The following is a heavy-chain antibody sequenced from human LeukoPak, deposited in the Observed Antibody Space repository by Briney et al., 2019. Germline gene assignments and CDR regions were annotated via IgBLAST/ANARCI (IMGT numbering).Heavy chain of an antibody. CDR1: GFTFSSCW. Sequence: GGSLRLSCAASGFTFSSCWMSWVRQAPGKGLEWVANIKQDGSEKYYVDSVKGRFTISRDNAKNSLYLQMNSLRAEDTAVYYCARDQGWFDPWGQGTLVTVSS. J-gene: IGHJ5*02. CDR3: ARDQGWFDP. CDR2: IKQDGSEK. V-gene: IGHV3-7*01.